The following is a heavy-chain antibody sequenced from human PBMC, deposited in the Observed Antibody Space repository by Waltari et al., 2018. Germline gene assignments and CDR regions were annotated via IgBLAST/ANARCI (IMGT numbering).Heavy chain of an antibody. V-gene: IGHV3-30-3*01. D-gene: IGHD6-19*01. Sequence: QVQLVEAGVGVVQPGRSLRLSCSASGFTFSSYALHWVRQAPGKGLEWVAVISYDRSNKYYADSVKGRFTISRDNSKNTLYLQMNSLRAEDTAVYYCAEAGGAFDIWGQGTMVTVSS. J-gene: IGHJ3*02. CDR3: AEAGGAFDI. CDR1: GFTFSSYA. CDR2: ISYDRSNK.